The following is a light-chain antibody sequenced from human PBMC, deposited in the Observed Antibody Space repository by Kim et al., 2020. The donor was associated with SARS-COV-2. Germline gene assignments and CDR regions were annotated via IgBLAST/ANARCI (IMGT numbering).Light chain of an antibody. V-gene: IGKV3-15*01. CDR2: SAS. Sequence: EIVMTQSPATLSVSPGERATLSCRASQSVSSNLAWYQQKPGQAPRLLIYSASTRATGIPARFSGSGSGTEFTLTISSLQSEDFAVYYCQQYNNWPYTFGQETKLEI. J-gene: IGKJ2*01. CDR1: QSVSSN. CDR3: QQYNNWPYT.